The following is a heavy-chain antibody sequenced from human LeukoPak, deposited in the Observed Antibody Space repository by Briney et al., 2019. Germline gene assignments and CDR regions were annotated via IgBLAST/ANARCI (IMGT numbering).Heavy chain of an antibody. J-gene: IGHJ4*02. V-gene: IGHV1-18*01. CDR3: ARGRGDIVVVPAAIWPLADY. D-gene: IGHD2-2*01. Sequence: ASVKVSCKASGYTFTSYGISWVRQAPGQGLECMGWISAYNGNTNYAQKLQGRVTMTTDTSTSTAYMELRSLRSDDTAVYYCARGRGDIVVVPAAIWPLADYWGQGTLVTVSS. CDR2: ISAYNGNT. CDR1: GYTFTSYG.